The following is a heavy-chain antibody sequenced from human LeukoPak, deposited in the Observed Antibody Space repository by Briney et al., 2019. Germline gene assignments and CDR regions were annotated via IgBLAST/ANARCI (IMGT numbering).Heavy chain of an antibody. CDR1: GDSVSSNSAA. CDR3: ARRLTQYDCFDP. D-gene: IGHD2-2*01. CDR2: TYHRSKWYN. Sequence: SQTLSLTCAISGDSVSSNSAAWNWIRQSPSRGLEWLGRTYHRSKWYNDYAVSVKSRITVNPDTSKNQFSLHLNSVTPEDTAVYYCARRLTQYDCFDPWGQGILVTVSS. J-gene: IGHJ5*02. V-gene: IGHV6-1*01.